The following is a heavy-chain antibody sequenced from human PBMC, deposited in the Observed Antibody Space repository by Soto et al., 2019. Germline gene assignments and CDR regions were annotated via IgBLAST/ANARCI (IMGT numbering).Heavy chain of an antibody. V-gene: IGHV4-39*02. J-gene: IGHJ6*02. Sequence: SETLSLTCTVSGGSISSSSYYWGWIRQPPGKGLEWIGSIYYSGSTYYNPSLRSRVTISVDTSKNQFSLKLSSVTAADTAVYYCARDSSSWYYGMDVWGQGTTVTVSS. CDR2: IYYSGST. CDR3: ARDSSSWYYGMDV. CDR1: GGSISSSSYY. D-gene: IGHD6-13*01.